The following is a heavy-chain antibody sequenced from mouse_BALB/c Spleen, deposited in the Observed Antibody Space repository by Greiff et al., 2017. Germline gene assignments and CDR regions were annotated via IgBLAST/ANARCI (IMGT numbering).Heavy chain of an antibody. D-gene: IGHD1-2*01. CDR1: GFTFSSFG. CDR3: ARSHTATWYFDV. J-gene: IGHJ1*01. V-gene: IGHV5-17*02. CDR2: ISSGSSTI. Sequence: EVKVVESGGGLVQPGGSRKLSCAASGFTFSSFGMHWVRQAPEKGLEWVAYISSGSSTIYYADTVKGRFTISRDNPKNTLFLQMTSLRSEDTAMYYCARSHTATWYFDVWGAGTTVTVSS.